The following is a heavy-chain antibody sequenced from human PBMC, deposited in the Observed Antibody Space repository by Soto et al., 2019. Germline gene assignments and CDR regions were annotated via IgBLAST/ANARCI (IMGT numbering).Heavy chain of an antibody. Sequence: GGSLRLSCAASGFTFSSYGMHWVRQAPGKGLEWVAVISYDGSNKYYADSVKGRFTISRDNSKNTLYLQMNSLRAEDTAVYYCAKEGSIAARPSPHFDYWGQGTLVTVSS. J-gene: IGHJ4*02. CDR2: ISYDGSNK. V-gene: IGHV3-30*18. D-gene: IGHD6-6*01. CDR3: AKEGSIAARPSPHFDY. CDR1: GFTFSSYG.